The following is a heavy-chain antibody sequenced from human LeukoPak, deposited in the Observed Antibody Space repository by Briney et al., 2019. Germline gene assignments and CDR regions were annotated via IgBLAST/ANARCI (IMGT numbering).Heavy chain of an antibody. CDR1: GFPFSGFS. V-gene: IGHV3-23*01. D-gene: IGHD7-27*01. Sequence: GGSLRLSCAASGFPFSGFSLSWVRQAAGKGLEWVSGMSGTGDKIYYADSVKGRFTVSRDNSKNTLFLQMNSLRAEDTAVYYCAKANWVSNADAVFWGQGALVTVSS. J-gene: IGHJ4*02. CDR3: AKANWVSNADAVF. CDR2: MSGTGDKI.